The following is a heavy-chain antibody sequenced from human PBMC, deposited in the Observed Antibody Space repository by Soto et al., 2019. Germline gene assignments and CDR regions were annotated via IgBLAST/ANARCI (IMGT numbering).Heavy chain of an antibody. CDR1: GDTFNRYA. CDR3: ARGARFLEWLSFDH. D-gene: IGHD3-3*01. CDR2: IIPIFGTA. Sequence: QVQLEQSGAEVKTLGSSVKVSCKASGDTFNRYAISWVRQAPGQGLEWMGGIIPIFGTANYAPQFQDRVTITADESTSTSYIELTSLKSEDTAVYFCARGARFLEWLSFDHWGQGTLVTVSS. J-gene: IGHJ4*02. V-gene: IGHV1-69*12.